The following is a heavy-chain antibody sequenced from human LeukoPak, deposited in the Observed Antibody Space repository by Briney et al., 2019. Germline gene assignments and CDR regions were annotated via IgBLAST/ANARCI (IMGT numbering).Heavy chain of an antibody. J-gene: IGHJ5*02. CDR3: ARGRYGSGWYLFDP. CDR2: IGTAGDT. Sequence: GGSLRLSCAASGFTFSSYDMHWVRQATGKGLEWVSAIGTAGDTYYPGSVKGRFTISRENVKNSLYLQMNSLRAEDTAVYYCARGRYGSGWYLFDPWGQGTLVTVSS. D-gene: IGHD6-19*01. V-gene: IGHV3-13*01. CDR1: GFTFSSYD.